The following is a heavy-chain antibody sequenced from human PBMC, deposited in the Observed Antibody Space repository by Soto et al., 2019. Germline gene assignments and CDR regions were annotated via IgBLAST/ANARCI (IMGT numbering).Heavy chain of an antibody. CDR1: GYIFSDYG. J-gene: IGHJ6*02. CDR2: IIPYNDNT. D-gene: IGHD2-21*01. V-gene: IGHV1-18*01. Sequence: GASVKVSCKASGYIFSDYGINWVRLAPGQGLEWMGWIIPYNDNTKYAENFQGIVTLTTDTSTNTVYMELRSLTPDDTGVYFCARKPYSHYYGMDVWGQGTSVTVSS. CDR3: ARKPYSHYYGMDV.